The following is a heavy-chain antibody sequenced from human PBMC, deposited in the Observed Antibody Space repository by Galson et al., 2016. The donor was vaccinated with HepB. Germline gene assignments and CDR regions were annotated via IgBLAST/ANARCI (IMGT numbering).Heavy chain of an antibody. J-gene: IGHJ5*02. D-gene: IGHD1-26*01. Sequence: SETLSLTCTVSGDSISSSYYWVWIRQPPGKGLEWIRSMHYSGSIYSNPSLKSRVTVSLDPSKNQVSLKLTSVTAADTAVYYCSRAMGQWRGFDPWGQGTLVTVSS. CDR3: SRAMGQWRGFDP. V-gene: IGHV4-38-2*02. CDR1: GDSISSSYY. CDR2: MHYSGSI.